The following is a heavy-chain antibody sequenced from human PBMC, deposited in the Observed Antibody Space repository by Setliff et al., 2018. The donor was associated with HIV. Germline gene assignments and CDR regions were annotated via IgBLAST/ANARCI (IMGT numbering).Heavy chain of an antibody. J-gene: IGHJ6*03. V-gene: IGHV3-48*01. CDR1: GFNFNTYS. CDR3: ARVSELLAYYMDV. CDR2: ISSSSSTI. D-gene: IGHD1-26*01. Sequence: GGSLRLSCAASGFNFNTYSMNWVRQAPGRGLESVAYISSSSSTIYYADSVKGRFTISRDNAKNSLYLQMNSLRAEDTAVYYCARVSELLAYYMDVWGKGTTVTVSS.